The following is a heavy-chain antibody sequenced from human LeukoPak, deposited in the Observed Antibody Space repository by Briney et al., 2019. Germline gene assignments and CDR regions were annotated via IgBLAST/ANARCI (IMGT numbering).Heavy chain of an antibody. CDR1: GGTFNGYF. V-gene: IGHV4-34*01. CDR3: ARVAIVVVVAATPGYYYYGMDV. J-gene: IGHJ6*02. D-gene: IGHD2-15*01. Sequence: SETLSLTCAVYGGTFNGYFWSWIRQPPGKGLEWIGEINHSGSTNCNPSLKSRVTISVDPSKNQFSLRLSSVTPEDTAVYYCARVAIVVVVAATPGYYYYGMDVWGQGTTVTVSS. CDR2: INHSGST.